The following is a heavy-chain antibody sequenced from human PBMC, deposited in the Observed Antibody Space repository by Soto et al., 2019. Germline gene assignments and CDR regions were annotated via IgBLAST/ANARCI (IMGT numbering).Heavy chain of an antibody. D-gene: IGHD2-2*02. V-gene: IGHV5-51*01. CDR1: GYSFTSYW. CDR2: IYPSDSHT. CDR3: ARQGYCSTTACSTVDY. J-gene: IGHJ4*02. Sequence: PGASLKISCKGSGYSFTSYWIGWVREMPGKGLEWLGIIYPSDSHTRYSPSFQGQVTISADKSISTAYLQWNSLKASDTAIYYGARQGYCSTTACSTVDYWGQGTLVTVSS.